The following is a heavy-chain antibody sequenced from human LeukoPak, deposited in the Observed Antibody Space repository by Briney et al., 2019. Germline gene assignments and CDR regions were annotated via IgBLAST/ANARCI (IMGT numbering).Heavy chain of an antibody. V-gene: IGHV3-13*01. CDR2: IGKDGST. CDR1: GFTFSYYD. J-gene: IGHJ3*01. D-gene: IGHD3-16*01. CDR3: IRDLGLSHAYGAFDV. Sequence: GGSLRLSCAASGFTFSYYDMHWVRQVTGKSLEWVSGIGKDGSTYYPGSVKGRFTISRENAKNSLYLQMNSLRAEDTAVYYCIRDLGLSHAYGAFDVWGQGTMVTVSS.